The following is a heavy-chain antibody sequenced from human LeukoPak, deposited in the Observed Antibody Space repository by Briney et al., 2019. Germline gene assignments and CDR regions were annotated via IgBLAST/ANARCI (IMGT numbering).Heavy chain of an antibody. CDR1: GFTFSSYA. CDR3: ATTPRATVTTNY. Sequence: PGGSLRLSCAASGFTFSSYAMSWVRQAPGKGLEWVSAISGSGGSTYYADSVKGRFTISRDNSKNTLYLQMNSLRVEDTAVYYCATTPRATVTTNYWGQGTLVTVSS. V-gene: IGHV3-23*01. D-gene: IGHD4-17*01. CDR2: ISGSGGST. J-gene: IGHJ4*02.